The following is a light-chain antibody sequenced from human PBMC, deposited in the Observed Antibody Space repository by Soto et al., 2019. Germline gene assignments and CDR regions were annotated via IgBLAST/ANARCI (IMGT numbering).Light chain of an antibody. J-gene: IGKJ1*01. CDR3: QQRSNWPWT. V-gene: IGKV3-11*01. CDR1: QSVSSY. Sequence: EIMLTHSPATLSLSPGERAALSCRASQSVSSYLAWYQQKPGQAPRLLIYDASNRATGIPARFSGSGSGTDFTLTISSLEPEDFAVYYCQQRSNWPWTFGQGTKVDI. CDR2: DAS.